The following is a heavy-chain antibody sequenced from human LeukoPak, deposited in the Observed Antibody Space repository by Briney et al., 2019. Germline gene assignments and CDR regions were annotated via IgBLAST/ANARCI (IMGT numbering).Heavy chain of an antibody. V-gene: IGHV1-69*05. D-gene: IGHD2-2*01. CDR2: IIPIFGTA. CDR1: GGTFSSYA. Sequence: ASVKVTCKASGGTFSSYAISWVRQAPGQGLEWMGRIIPIFGTANYAQKFQGRVTITTDESTSTAYMELSSLRSEDTAVYYCARGRYCSSTSCLGRVDYWGQGTLVTVSS. J-gene: IGHJ4*02. CDR3: ARGRYCSSTSCLGRVDY.